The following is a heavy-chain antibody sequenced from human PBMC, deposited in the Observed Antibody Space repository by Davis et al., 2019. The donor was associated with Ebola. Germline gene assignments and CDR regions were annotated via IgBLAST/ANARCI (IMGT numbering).Heavy chain of an antibody. CDR1: GFTFSSYA. CDR2: ISYDGSNK. D-gene: IGHD6-13*01. J-gene: IGHJ4*02. Sequence: GESLKISCAASGFTFSSYAMSWVRQAPGKGLEWVAVISYDGSNKYYADSVKGRFTISRDNSKNTLYLQMNSLRVEDTAVYYCAKDEVIIAAAVPLDYWGQGTLVTVSS. CDR3: AKDEVIIAAAVPLDY. V-gene: IGHV3-30*18.